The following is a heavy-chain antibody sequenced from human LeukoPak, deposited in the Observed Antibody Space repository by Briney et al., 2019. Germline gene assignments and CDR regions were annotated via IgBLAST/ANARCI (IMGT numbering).Heavy chain of an antibody. CDR1: GGSISSYY. J-gene: IGHJ3*02. CDR2: IYTSGST. V-gene: IGHV4-4*07. D-gene: IGHD3-22*01. CDR3: ATYRLPISDSSYPGDAFDI. Sequence: TSETPSLTCTVSGGSISSYYWSWIRQPAGKGLEWIGRIYTSGSTNYNPSLKSRVTMSVDTSKNQFSLKLSSVTAADTAVYYCATYRLPISDSSYPGDAFDIWGQGTMVTVSS.